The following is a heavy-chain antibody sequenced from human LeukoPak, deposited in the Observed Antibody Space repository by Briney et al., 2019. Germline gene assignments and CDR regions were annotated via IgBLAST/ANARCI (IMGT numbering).Heavy chain of an antibody. V-gene: IGHV3-48*03. Sequence: GGSLRLSCAASGFTFISYEMNWVCQAPGKGLEWVSYISSSGSTIYYADSVKGRFTISRDNAKNSLYLQMNSLRAEDTAVYYCARDPPRTSLDYWGQGTLVTVSS. J-gene: IGHJ4*02. CDR3: ARDPPRTSLDY. CDR1: GFTFISYE. CDR2: ISSSGSTI. D-gene: IGHD2-2*01.